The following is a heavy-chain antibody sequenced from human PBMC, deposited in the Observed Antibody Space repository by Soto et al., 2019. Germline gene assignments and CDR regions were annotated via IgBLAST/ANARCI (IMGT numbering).Heavy chain of an antibody. CDR2: IYFRGNT. CDR1: GDSINSDKYY. D-gene: IGHD3-9*01. V-gene: IGHV4-39*01. J-gene: IGHJ4*02. Sequence: QLQLQESGPGLVKPSETLSLTCSVPGDSINSDKYYWGWIRQPPGKGLEWIGSIYFRGNTYYNPSLHTRVTIALAQSKSQFSLKLNSVTAADSAVYFCARLEGLATISYYFDFWGQGALVTVSS. CDR3: ARLEGLATISYYFDF.